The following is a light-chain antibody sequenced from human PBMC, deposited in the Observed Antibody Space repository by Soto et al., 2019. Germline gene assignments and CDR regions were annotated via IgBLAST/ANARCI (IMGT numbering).Light chain of an antibody. J-gene: IGLJ2*01. CDR1: SSNIENNH. CDR2: DND. V-gene: IGLV1-51*01. Sequence: QSVLTQPPSVSAAPGQRVTISCSGSSSNIENNHVSWYQQLPGAVPRLLIHDNDKRPSGIPDRCSGSNSGTSATLGITGLPTGDEADYYCGTWDSSLSTGVFGGGTQLTVL. CDR3: GTWDSSLSTGV.